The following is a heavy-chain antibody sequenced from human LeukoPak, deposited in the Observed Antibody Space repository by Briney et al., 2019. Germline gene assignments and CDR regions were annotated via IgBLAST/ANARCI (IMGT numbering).Heavy chain of an antibody. V-gene: IGHV1-69*04. CDR1: GGTFSSYA. J-gene: IGHJ4*02. CDR2: IIPILGIA. CDR3: ARGATPDEAAADY. D-gene: IGHD6-13*01. Sequence: GASVKVSCKASGGTFSSYAISWVRQAPGQGLEWMGRIIPILGIANYAQKFQGRVTMTRNTSISTAYMELSSLRSEDTAVYYCARGATPDEAAADYWGQGTLVTVSS.